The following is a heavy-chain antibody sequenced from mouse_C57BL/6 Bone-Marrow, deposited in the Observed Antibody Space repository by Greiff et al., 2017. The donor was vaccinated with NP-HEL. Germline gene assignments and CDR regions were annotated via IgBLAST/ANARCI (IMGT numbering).Heavy chain of an antibody. Sequence: EVQVVESGGGLVKPGGSLKLSCAASGFTFSDYGMHWVRQAPEKGLEWVAYISSGSSTIYYADTVTGRFTISRDNAKNTLFLQMTSLRSEDTAMYYCAREIYYYGSFDYWGQGTTLTVSS. CDR2: ISSGSSTI. CDR1: GFTFSDYG. J-gene: IGHJ2*01. CDR3: AREIYYYGSFDY. V-gene: IGHV5-17*01. D-gene: IGHD1-1*01.